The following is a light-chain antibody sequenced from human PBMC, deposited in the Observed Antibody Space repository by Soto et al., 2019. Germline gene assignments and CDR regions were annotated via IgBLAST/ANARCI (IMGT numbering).Light chain of an antibody. CDR2: EVS. Sequence: QSALTQPASVSGSPGQSITISCTGTSSDVGGYNYVSWYQQHPGKAPKLMIYEVSNRPSGVSNRFSGSKSGNTASLTISGRQAEDEADYYGSSYTSSSTLLVFGGGTKVTVL. V-gene: IGLV2-14*01. CDR1: SSDVGGYNY. CDR3: SSYTSSSTLLV. J-gene: IGLJ2*01.